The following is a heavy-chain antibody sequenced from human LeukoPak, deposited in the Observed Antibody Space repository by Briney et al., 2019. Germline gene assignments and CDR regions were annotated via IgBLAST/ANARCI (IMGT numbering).Heavy chain of an antibody. Sequence: ASVKVSCKASGYTFTSNYIHWVRQAPGQGLEWMEMIYPRDGSTSYAQKFQGRVTVTRDTSTSTVHMELSGLRSEDAAVYYCARDQEGFDYWGQGTLVTVSS. CDR2: IYPRDGST. CDR3: ARDQEGFDY. V-gene: IGHV1-46*01. CDR1: GYTFTSNY. J-gene: IGHJ4*02.